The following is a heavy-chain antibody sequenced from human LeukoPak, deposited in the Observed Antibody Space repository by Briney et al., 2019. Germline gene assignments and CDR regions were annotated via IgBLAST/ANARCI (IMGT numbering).Heavy chain of an antibody. CDR2: IYTSGST. Sequence: SETLSLTCTVSGGSISSGSYYWSWIRQPAGKGLEWIGRIYTSGSTNYNPSLKSRVTISVDTSKNQFSLKLSSVTAADTAVYYCARVNIVVVVAATAGGFDYWGQGTLVTVSS. CDR3: ARVNIVVVVAATAGGFDY. J-gene: IGHJ4*02. CDR1: GGSISSGSYY. D-gene: IGHD2-15*01. V-gene: IGHV4-61*02.